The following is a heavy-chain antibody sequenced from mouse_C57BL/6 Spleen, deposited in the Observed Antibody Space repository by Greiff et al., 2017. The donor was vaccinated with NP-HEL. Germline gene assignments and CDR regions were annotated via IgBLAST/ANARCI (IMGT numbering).Heavy chain of an antibody. CDR1: GYTFTDYE. CDR2: IDPETGGT. Sequence: QVQLQQSGAELVRPGASVTLSCKASGYTFTDYEMHWVKQTPVHGLEWIGAIDPETGGTAYNQKFKGKAILTADKSSSTAYMELRSLTSEDSAVYYCTRRDYSNCVAWFAYWGQGTLVTVSA. V-gene: IGHV1-15*01. D-gene: IGHD2-5*01. J-gene: IGHJ3*01. CDR3: TRRDYSNCVAWFAY.